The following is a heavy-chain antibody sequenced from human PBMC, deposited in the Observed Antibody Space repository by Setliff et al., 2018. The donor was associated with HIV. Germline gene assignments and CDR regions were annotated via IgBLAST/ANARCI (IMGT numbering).Heavy chain of an antibody. D-gene: IGHD3-3*01. CDR1: GYTFTSYY. CDR2: INPSGGSS. Sequence: ASVKVSCKASGYTFTSYYMNWVRQAPGQGLEWMGIINPSGGSSAYAQKFQGRVAMTRDTSTSTVYMELSSLRSEDTAVYYCARDRVRITIFGANDASDIWGQGTMVTVSS. V-gene: IGHV1-46*01. CDR3: ARDRVRITIFGANDASDI. J-gene: IGHJ3*02.